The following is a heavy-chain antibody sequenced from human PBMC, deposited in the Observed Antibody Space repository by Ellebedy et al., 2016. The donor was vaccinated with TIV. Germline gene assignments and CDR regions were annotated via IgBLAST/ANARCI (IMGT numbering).Heavy chain of an antibody. CDR1: GDSISSYY. Sequence: MPSETLSLTCTVSGDSISSYYWSRIRQPPGKGLEWIGYIYYSGSTNYNPSLKSRVTISVDTSKNQFSLKLSSVTAADTAVYYCASAYGSGSEPFDYWGQGTLVTVSS. V-gene: IGHV4-59*01. D-gene: IGHD3-10*01. CDR2: IYYSGST. CDR3: ASAYGSGSEPFDY. J-gene: IGHJ4*02.